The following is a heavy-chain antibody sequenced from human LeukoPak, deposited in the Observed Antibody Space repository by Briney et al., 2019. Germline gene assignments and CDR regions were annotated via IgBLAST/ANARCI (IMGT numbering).Heavy chain of an antibody. CDR2: MNPNSGNT. Sequence: ASVKVSCKASGYTFTSYDINWVRQATGQGLEWMGWMNPNSGNTGYAQKFQGRVTMTRNTSISTAYMELSSLRSEDTAVYYCARGANHDYGDYVAFDIWGQGTMVTVSS. CDR1: GYTFTSYD. V-gene: IGHV1-8*01. J-gene: IGHJ3*02. D-gene: IGHD4-17*01. CDR3: ARGANHDYGDYVAFDI.